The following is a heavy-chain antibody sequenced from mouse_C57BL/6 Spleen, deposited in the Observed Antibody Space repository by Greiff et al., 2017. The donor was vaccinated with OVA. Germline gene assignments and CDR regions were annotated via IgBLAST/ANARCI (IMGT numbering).Heavy chain of an antibody. V-gene: IGHV1-66*01. CDR2: IYPGSGNT. J-gene: IGHJ2*01. D-gene: IGHD2-4*01. CDR1: GYSFTSYY. Sequence: VQLVESGPELVKPGASVKISCKASGYSFTSYYIHWVKQRPGQGLEWIGWIYPGSGNTKYNEKFKGKATLTADTSSSTAYMQLSSLTSEDSAVYYCANVYYDYGIDYWGQGTTLTVSS. CDR3: ANVYYDYGIDY.